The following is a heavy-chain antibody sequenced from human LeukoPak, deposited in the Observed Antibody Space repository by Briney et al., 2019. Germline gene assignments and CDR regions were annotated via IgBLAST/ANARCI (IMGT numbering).Heavy chain of an antibody. CDR1: GGSISSYY. D-gene: IGHD5-18*01. CDR2: IYYSGST. Sequence: SETLSLTCTVSGGSISSYYWSWIRQPPGKGLEWIGYIYYSGSTYYNPSLKSRVTISVDTSKNQFSLKLSSVTAADTAVYYCARDGGSIQLWFDAFDIWGQGTMVTVSS. CDR3: ARDGGSIQLWFDAFDI. J-gene: IGHJ3*02. V-gene: IGHV4-59*12.